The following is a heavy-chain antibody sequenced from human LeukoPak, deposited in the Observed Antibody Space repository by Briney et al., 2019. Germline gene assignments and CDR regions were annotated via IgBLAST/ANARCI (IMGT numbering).Heavy chain of an antibody. CDR2: IIPILGIA. CDR3: ARDLVAAAGTGYYYYGMDV. Sequence: SVKVSCKASGGTFSSYAISWVRQAPGQGLEWMGRIIPILGIANYAQKFQGRVTTTADKSTSTAYMELSSLRSEDTAVYYCARDLVAAAGTGYYYYGMDVWGQGTTVTVSS. J-gene: IGHJ6*02. D-gene: IGHD6-13*01. CDR1: GGTFSSYA. V-gene: IGHV1-69*04.